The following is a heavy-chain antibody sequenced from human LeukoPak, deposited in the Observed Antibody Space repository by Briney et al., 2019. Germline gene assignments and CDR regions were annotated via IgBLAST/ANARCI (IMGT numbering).Heavy chain of an antibody. CDR2: IYTSVST. CDR3: ARDDGGYYSYYYYYYMDV. V-gene: IGHV4-4*07. Sequence: SETLSLTCTVSGGSISTYYWSWIRQPAGKGLEWIGRIYTSVSTNYNPSLKSRVTMSVDTSKNQFSLKLSSVTAADTAVYYCARDDGGYYSYYYYYYMDVWGKGTTVTVSS. J-gene: IGHJ6*03. D-gene: IGHD3-3*01. CDR1: GGSISTYY.